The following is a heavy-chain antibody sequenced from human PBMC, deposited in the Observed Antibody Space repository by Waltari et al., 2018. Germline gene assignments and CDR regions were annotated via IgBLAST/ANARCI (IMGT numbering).Heavy chain of an antibody. V-gene: IGHV1-69*14. CDR2: IIPICGTA. CDR1: GGTFSSYA. J-gene: IGHJ6*03. Sequence: QVQLVQSGAEVKKPGSSVKVSCKASGGTFSSYAISWVRQAPGQGLEWMGGIIPICGTANYAQKFQGRVTVTAAKSTSTAYMELSSLRSEDTAVYYCAREICSSTSCYDYYYYYMDVWGKGTTVTVSS. D-gene: IGHD2-2*01. CDR3: AREICSSTSCYDYYYYYMDV.